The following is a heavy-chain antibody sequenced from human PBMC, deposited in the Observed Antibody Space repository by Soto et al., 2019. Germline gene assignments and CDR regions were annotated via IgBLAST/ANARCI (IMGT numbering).Heavy chain of an antibody. Sequence: GESLTLSCKGSGYSFTSYWISWVRQMPGKGLERMGRIDPSDSYTNYSPSFQGHVTISADKSISTAYLQWSSLKASDIALYYCARHSRYCGGDCPMDVWGQGTTVTVSS. CDR1: GYSFTSYW. CDR3: ARHSRYCGGDCPMDV. V-gene: IGHV5-10-1*01. D-gene: IGHD2-21*02. CDR2: IDPSDSYT. J-gene: IGHJ6*02.